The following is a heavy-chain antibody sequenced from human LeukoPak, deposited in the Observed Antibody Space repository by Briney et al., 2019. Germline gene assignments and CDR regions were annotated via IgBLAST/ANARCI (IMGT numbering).Heavy chain of an antibody. CDR3: ARLGFPVYYYYMDV. D-gene: IGHD2-15*01. J-gene: IGHJ6*03. CDR2: ISSSGSTI. V-gene: IGHV3-11*04. Sequence: PGGSLRLSCAASGFTFSDYYMSWIRQAPGKGLEWVAYISSSGSTIHYADSVKGRSTISRDNAKNSLYLQMNSLRAEDPAVYYCARLGFPVYYYYMDVWGKGTTVTISS. CDR1: GFTFSDYY.